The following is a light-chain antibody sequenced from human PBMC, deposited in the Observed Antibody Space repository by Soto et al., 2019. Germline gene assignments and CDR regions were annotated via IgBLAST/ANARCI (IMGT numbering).Light chain of an antibody. J-gene: IGKJ4*01. V-gene: IGKV3-11*01. Sequence: EIVLTQSPVTLSLSPGERATLSCRASQTVNNYLAWYQQKPGQAPRLLIYGASNRATDTPARFSGSGSGTDFTLTISYIEPEDFAVYYCQQRNAWPLTFGGGTKVEIK. CDR1: QTVNNY. CDR2: GAS. CDR3: QQRNAWPLT.